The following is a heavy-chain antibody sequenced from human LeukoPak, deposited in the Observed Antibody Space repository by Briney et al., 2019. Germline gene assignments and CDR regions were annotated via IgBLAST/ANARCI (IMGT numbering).Heavy chain of an antibody. Sequence: TPGGSLRLSCVGAGFPFSDFHMSWIRQAPGKGREWVSYITSGSGFKYYADSVKGRFSISRDDSKNSVFLQMNSLRVEDTAVYYCARVRPGTSGSYYRTSWGQGTLVTVSS. D-gene: IGHD3-22*01. CDR1: GFPFSDFH. CDR3: ARVRPGTSGSYYRTS. V-gene: IGHV3-11*04. J-gene: IGHJ4*02. CDR2: ITSGSGFK.